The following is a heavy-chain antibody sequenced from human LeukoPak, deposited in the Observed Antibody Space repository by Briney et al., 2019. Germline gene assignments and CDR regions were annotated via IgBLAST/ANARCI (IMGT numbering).Heavy chain of an antibody. J-gene: IGHJ4*02. V-gene: IGHV3-30*18. CDR1: GFTFSSYW. CDR3: AKDRVTAAGYYFDY. CDR2: ISFDGSYK. D-gene: IGHD6-13*01. Sequence: SGGSLRLSCAASGFTFSSYWMHWVRQAPGKGLEWVAVISFDGSYKYYADSLKGRFTISRDNSKNTLYLQMNSLRAEDTAVYYCAKDRVTAAGYYFDYWGQGTLVTVSS.